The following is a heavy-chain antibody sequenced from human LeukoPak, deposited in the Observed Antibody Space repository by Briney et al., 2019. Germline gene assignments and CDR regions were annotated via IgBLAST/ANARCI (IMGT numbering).Heavy chain of an antibody. Sequence: GASVKVSCKASGGTFSSYAISWVRQAPGQGLEWMGGIIPIFGTANYAQKFQGRVTITADEYTSTAYMELSSLRSEDTAVYYCARVAYSSSWSPFDYWGQGTLVTVSS. V-gene: IGHV1-69*13. J-gene: IGHJ4*02. CDR2: IIPIFGTA. CDR1: GGTFSSYA. CDR3: ARVAYSSSWSPFDY. D-gene: IGHD6-13*01.